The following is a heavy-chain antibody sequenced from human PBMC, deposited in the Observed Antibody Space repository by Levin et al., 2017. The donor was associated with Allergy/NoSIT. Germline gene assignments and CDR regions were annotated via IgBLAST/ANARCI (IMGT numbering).Heavy chain of an antibody. CDR1: GFTFSSYG. CDR3: ARVGADIVVVPAATGVGYYYYDDGMDV. D-gene: IGHD2-2*01. V-gene: IGHV3-33*01. Sequence: GGSLRLSCAASGFTFSSYGMHWVRQAPGKGLEWVAVIWYDGSNKYYADSVKGRFTISRDNSKNTLYLQMNSLRAEDTAVYYCARVGADIVVVPAATGVGYYYYDDGMDVWGQGTTVTVSS. CDR2: IWYDGSNK. J-gene: IGHJ6*02.